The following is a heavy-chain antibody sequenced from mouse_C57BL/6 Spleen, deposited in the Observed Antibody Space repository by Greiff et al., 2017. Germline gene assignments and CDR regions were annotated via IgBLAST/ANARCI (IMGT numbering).Heavy chain of an antibody. V-gene: IGHV1-72*01. Sequence: QVQLQQSGAELVKPGASVKLSCKASGYTFTSYWMHWVKQRSGRGLEWIGRIDPNSGGTKYNEKFKSKATLTVDKPSSTAYLQLSSLSSEDSAVYYCAPFYGNYPYFDVWGTGTTVTVSS. CDR2: IDPNSGGT. J-gene: IGHJ1*03. CDR3: APFYGNYPYFDV. CDR1: GYTFTSYW. D-gene: IGHD2-1*01.